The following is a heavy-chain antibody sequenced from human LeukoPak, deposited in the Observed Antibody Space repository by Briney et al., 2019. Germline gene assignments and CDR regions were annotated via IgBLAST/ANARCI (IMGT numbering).Heavy chain of an antibody. V-gene: IGHV7-4-1*02. CDR3: ASHGSSGYSLLDY. Sequence: GASVKVSCKASGYTFTSYAVNWVRQAPGQGLEWMGWINTNTGNPTYAQGFTGRFVFSLDTSVSTAYLQISSLEAKDTAVHYCASHGSSGYSLLDYWGQGTLVTVSS. D-gene: IGHD3-22*01. CDR1: GYTFTSYA. CDR2: INTNTGNP. J-gene: IGHJ4*02.